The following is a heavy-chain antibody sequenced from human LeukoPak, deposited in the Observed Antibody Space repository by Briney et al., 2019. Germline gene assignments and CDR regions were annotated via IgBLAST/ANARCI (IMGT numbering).Heavy chain of an antibody. V-gene: IGHV3-69-1*02. Sequence: PGGSLRLSCEASGFTFSAYAMTWVRQAPGKGLEWVSSIGSDNKPHYSESVKGRFAISRDSAKNSLYLQMNSLRAEDTAVYYCARTLLTTVTPTFDYWGQGTLVTVSS. J-gene: IGHJ4*02. D-gene: IGHD4-17*01. CDR1: GFTFSAYA. CDR3: ARTLLTTVTPTFDY. CDR2: IGSDNKP.